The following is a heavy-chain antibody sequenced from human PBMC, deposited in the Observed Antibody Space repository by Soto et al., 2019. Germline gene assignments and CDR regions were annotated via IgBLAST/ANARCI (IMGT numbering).Heavy chain of an antibody. Sequence: SVKVSCKASGGTFSSYAISWVRQAPGQGLEWMGGIIPIFGTANYAQKFQGRVTITADESTSTAYMELSSLRSEDTAVYYCAAPLAVATEYYGMDVWGQGTTVTVSS. D-gene: IGHD6-19*01. CDR3: AAPLAVATEYYGMDV. V-gene: IGHV1-69*13. CDR1: GGTFSSYA. J-gene: IGHJ6*02. CDR2: IIPIFGTA.